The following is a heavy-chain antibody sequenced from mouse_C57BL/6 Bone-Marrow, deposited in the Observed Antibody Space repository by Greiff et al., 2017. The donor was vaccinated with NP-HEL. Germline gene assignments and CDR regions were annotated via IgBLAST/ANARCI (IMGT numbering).Heavy chain of an antibody. V-gene: IGHV3-6*01. CDR3: ARDLGTPYAMDD. D-gene: IGHD1-1*01. J-gene: IGHJ4*01. CDR1: GYSITRGYY. CDR2: ISYDGSN. Sequence: EVKLVESGPGLVKPSQSLSLSCSVTGYSITRGYYWNWIRQFPGNKLEWMGYISYDGSNNYNPSLKNRISITRDTSKNKYFLKLNSVTTEDTATYYCARDLGTPYAMDDWGQGTSVTVSS.